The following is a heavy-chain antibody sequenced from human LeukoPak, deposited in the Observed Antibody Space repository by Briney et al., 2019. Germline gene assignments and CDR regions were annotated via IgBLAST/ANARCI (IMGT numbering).Heavy chain of an antibody. CDR2: INHSGST. D-gene: IGHD6-13*01. J-gene: IGHJ5*02. V-gene: IGHV4-34*01. CDR1: GASVNRHH. CDR3: ARQWGSSWTVGGSWFDP. Sequence: PSETLSLTCSGSGASVNRHHWSWIRQPPGKGLEWIGEINHSGSTNYNPSLKSRVTISVDTSKNQFSLKLSSVTAADTAVYYCARQWGSSWTVGGSWFDPWGQGTLVTASS.